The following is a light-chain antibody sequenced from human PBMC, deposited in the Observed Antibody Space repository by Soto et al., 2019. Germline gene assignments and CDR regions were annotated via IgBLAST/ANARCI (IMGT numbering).Light chain of an antibody. Sequence: DIQMTQSPSTLSASVGDSVTITCRASQRIGRWLAWYQQKPGKAPKLLIYDASTLQSGVPSRFSGSGTGTEFTLNITSLQADDFGTYYGQLYTHYSSNTFGRGTKLEI. CDR3: QLYTHYSSNT. J-gene: IGKJ2*01. CDR1: QRIGRW. V-gene: IGKV1-5*01. CDR2: DAS.